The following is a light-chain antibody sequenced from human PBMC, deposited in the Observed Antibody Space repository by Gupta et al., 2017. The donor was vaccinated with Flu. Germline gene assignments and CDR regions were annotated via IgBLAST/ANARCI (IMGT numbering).Light chain of an antibody. CDR2: EGS. CDR3: CSYAGSSTYV. Sequence: QSALTQPASVSGSPGQSNTLSCTGTSSDVGSYNLVSWYQQHPGKAPKLMIYEGSKRPSGVSNRFSGSKSGNTASLTISGLQAEDEADYCCCSYAGSSTYVFGTGTKVTVL. J-gene: IGLJ1*01. V-gene: IGLV2-23*01. CDR1: SSDVGSYNL.